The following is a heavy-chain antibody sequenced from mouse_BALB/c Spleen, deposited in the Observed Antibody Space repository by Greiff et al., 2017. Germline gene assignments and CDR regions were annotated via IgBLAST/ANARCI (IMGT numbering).Heavy chain of an antibody. CDR2: INPYNGAT. J-gene: IGHJ1*01. CDR1: GYSFTGYY. CDR3: ARVGSSRDWYFDV. D-gene: IGHD1-1*01. Sequence: DVQLQESGPELVKPGASVKISCKASGYSFTGYYMHWVKQSHVKSLEWIGRINPYNGATSYNQNFKDKASLTVDKSSSTAYMELHSLTSEDSAVYYCARVGSSRDWYFDVWGAGTTVTVSS. V-gene: IGHV1-31*01.